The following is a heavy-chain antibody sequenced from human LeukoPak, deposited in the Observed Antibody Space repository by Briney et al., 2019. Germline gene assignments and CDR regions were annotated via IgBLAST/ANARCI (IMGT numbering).Heavy chain of an antibody. D-gene: IGHD3-22*01. J-gene: IGHJ4*02. CDR2: ISGSGGST. CDR3: AKVGLPYYYDSSGYYDY. V-gene: IGHV3-23*01. CDR1: GGTFSSYA. Sequence: SCKASGGTFSSYAMSWVRQAPGKGLEWVSAISGSGGSTYYADSVKGRFTISRDNSKNTLYLQMNSLRAEDTAVYYCAKVGLPYYYDSSGYYDYWGQGTLVTVSS.